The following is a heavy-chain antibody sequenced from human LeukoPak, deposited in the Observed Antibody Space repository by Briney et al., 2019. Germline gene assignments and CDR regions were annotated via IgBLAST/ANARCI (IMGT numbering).Heavy chain of an antibody. J-gene: IGHJ4*02. CDR2: IKSKTDGGTT. Sequence: PGGSLRLYCAASGLTFSNAWMSWVRQAQGKGLEWVGRIKSKTDGGTTDYAAPVKGRFTISRDDSKNTLYLQMNSLKTEDTAVYYCTTDPGYYYDSSGLGGGWGLGTLVTVSS. CDR3: TTDPGYYYDSSGLGGG. CDR1: GLTFSNAW. V-gene: IGHV3-15*01. D-gene: IGHD3-22*01.